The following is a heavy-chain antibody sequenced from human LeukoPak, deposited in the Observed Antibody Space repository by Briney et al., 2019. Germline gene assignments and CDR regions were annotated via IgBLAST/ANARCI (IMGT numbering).Heavy chain of an antibody. CDR1: GFTFSSYA. CDR2: ISGSGGST. J-gene: IGHJ5*02. Sequence: GGSLRLSCAASGFTFSSYAMSWVRQAPGKGLEWVSAISGSGGSTYYADSVKGRFTISRDNSKNTLYLQMNSLRAEDTAVYYCAKELYSSSWYTNWFDPWGQGTLVTVSS. CDR3: AKELYSSSWYTNWFDP. V-gene: IGHV3-23*01. D-gene: IGHD6-13*01.